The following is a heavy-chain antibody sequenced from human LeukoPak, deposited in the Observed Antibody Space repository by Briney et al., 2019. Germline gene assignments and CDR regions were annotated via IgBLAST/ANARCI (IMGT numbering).Heavy chain of an antibody. D-gene: IGHD6-13*01. V-gene: IGHV4-59*01. J-gene: IGHJ6*03. CDR2: VSYSGST. CDR1: GGSISSYY. CDR3: ARGGSGWYEAAYYMDV. Sequence: SETLSLACTVSGGSISSYYWSWIRQPPEKGLEWIGYVSYSGSTNYNPSLKSRVTISVDTSKKQFSLKLSSVTAADTAVYYCARGGSGWYEAAYYMDVWGKGTTVTVSS.